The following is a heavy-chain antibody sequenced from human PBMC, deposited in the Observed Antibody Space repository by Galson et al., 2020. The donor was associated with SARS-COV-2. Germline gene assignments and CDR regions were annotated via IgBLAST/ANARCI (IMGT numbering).Heavy chain of an antibody. V-gene: IGHV3-23*01. J-gene: IGHJ4*02. D-gene: IGHD2-8*01. Sequence: GESLKISCEASGFTFSSYAMTWVRQAPGKGLEWVSVISGSGGSTSYADSVQGRFTISRDNSKNTLYLQMKSLRAEDTAIYYCANRRNVLMPLDYWGQGTLVTVSS. CDR3: ANRRNVLMPLDY. CDR1: GFTFSSYA. CDR2: ISGSGGST.